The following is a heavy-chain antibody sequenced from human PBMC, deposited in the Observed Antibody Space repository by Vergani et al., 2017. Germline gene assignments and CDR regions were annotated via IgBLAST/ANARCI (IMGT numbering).Heavy chain of an antibody. D-gene: IGHD4-11*01. CDR3: AKAKSRVLTRSSIDY. V-gene: IGHV3-23*01. Sequence: EVQLLESGGGLVQPGGSLRLSCAASGFTLSNYAMSWVRQAPGRGLEWVSTIGTSGGSTSYADSVKGRFTVSRDNSKNTLYLQMNSLRAEDTAVYYCAKAKSRVLTRSSIDYWGQGTLVTASS. CDR1: GFTLSNYA. CDR2: IGTSGGST. J-gene: IGHJ4*02.